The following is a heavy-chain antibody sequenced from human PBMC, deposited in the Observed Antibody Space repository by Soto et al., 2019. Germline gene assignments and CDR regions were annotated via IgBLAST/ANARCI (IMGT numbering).Heavy chain of an antibody. J-gene: IGHJ4*02. CDR2: ISGSGSTI. D-gene: IGHD3-22*01. Sequence: PGGSLRLSCAASGFTFSSYAVSWVRQAPGKGPEWISSISGSGSTIYYADSVKGRFTISRDNSKNTLYLQMSSLRAEDTAVYYCAKVFYYYDSSGYYYFDYWGQGTLGTV. CDR1: GFTFSSYA. CDR3: AKVFYYYDSSGYYYFDY. V-gene: IGHV3-23*01.